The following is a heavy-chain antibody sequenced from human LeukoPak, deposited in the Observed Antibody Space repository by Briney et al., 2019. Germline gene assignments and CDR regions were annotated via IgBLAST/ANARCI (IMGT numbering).Heavy chain of an antibody. D-gene: IGHD5-18*01. CDR3: ARRGYSYGGWFDP. CDR2: IYTSGST. CDR1: GGSISSGSYY. Sequence: SETLSLTCTVPGGSISSGSYYWSWIRQPAGKGLEWIGRIYTSGSTNYNPSLKSRVTISVDTSKNQFSLKLSSVTAADTAVYYCARRGYSYGGWFDPWGQGTLVTVSS. J-gene: IGHJ5*02. V-gene: IGHV4-61*02.